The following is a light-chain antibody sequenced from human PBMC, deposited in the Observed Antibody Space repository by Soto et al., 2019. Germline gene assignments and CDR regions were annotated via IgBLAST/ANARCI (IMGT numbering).Light chain of an antibody. Sequence: QSVLTQPPSASGTPGQRVTISCSGSSSNIGSNTVNWYQQLPGTAPKVLIYSNDQRPSGVPDRCSGSKSGTSASLAISGLQSEDEADYYCAAWDDSLDVVFGGGTKLTVL. V-gene: IGLV1-44*01. CDR1: SSNIGSNT. CDR2: SND. J-gene: IGLJ2*01. CDR3: AAWDDSLDVV.